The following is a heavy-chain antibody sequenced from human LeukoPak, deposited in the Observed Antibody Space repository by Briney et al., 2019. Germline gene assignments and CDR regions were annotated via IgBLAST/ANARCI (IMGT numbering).Heavy chain of an antibody. V-gene: IGHV3-30-3*01. CDR1: GFTFSSYA. J-gene: IGHJ4*02. CDR3: ARDPSYGGNQYDY. CDR2: ISYDGSNK. D-gene: IGHD4-23*01. Sequence: PGGSLRLSCAASGFTFSSYAMHWVRQAPGKGLEWVAVISYDGSNKYYADSVKGRFTISRDDSKNTLYLQMNSLRAEDTAVYYCARDPSYGGNQYDYWGQGTLVTVSS.